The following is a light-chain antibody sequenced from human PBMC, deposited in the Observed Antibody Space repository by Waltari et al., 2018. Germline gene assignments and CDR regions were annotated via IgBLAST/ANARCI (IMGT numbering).Light chain of an antibody. J-gene: IGLJ2*01. Sequence: SYELTQPPSVSVSPGQTASITCPGDKLGDKYACWYQQKPGQSPVLVMYQDSKGPSGIPERFSGSNSGNTATLTISGTQAMDEADYYCQAWDSSTVVFGGGTKLTVL. CDR3: QAWDSSTVV. CDR2: QDS. V-gene: IGLV3-1*01. CDR1: KLGDKY.